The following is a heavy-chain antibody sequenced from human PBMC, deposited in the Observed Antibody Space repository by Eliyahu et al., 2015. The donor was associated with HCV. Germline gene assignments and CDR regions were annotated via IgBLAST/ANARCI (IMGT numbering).Heavy chain of an antibody. J-gene: IGHJ6*02. CDR3: ARASGYDFGMDV. CDR1: GFPVRSNY. V-gene: IGHV3-53*01. D-gene: IGHD5-12*01. CDR2: IYSGGST. Sequence: EVQLVESGGGLIQPGGSLXLSCAASGFPVRSNYMXWVRPAPGKGLEWVSVIYSGGSTYYADSVKGRFTISRDNSKNTLYLQMNSLRAEDTAVYYCARASGYDFGMDVWNQGTTVTVSS.